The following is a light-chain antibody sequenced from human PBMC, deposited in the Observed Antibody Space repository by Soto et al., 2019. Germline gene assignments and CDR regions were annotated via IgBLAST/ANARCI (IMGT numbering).Light chain of an antibody. V-gene: IGKV3-20*01. J-gene: IGKJ1*01. Sequence: EIVLTQSPGTLSSSPGERATLSCRASQSIYSRYLAWYQQRPGQPPRLLIHGAFTRATGISDRFSDSGSGTDFTLTISRLEPEDFAVYYCHHYGDSPPETFGQGTRVEIK. CDR3: HHYGDSPPET. CDR1: QSIYSRY. CDR2: GAF.